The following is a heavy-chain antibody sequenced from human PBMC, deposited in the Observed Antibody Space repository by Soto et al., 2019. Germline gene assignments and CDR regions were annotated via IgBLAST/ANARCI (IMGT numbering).Heavy chain of an antibody. Sequence: DVQLLESGGGLVQPEGSLRLSCAASGFTFSSYAMGWVRQGPGKGLEWVAVVSIGGSTHYADSVRGRFTISRDNSKNTLSLQMNSLTAEDTAVYFCANSRGAGGHFDYWGQGVLVTVSS. CDR3: ANSRGAGGHFDY. J-gene: IGHJ4*02. D-gene: IGHD2-15*01. CDR1: GFTFSSYA. CDR2: VSIGGST. V-gene: IGHV3-23*01.